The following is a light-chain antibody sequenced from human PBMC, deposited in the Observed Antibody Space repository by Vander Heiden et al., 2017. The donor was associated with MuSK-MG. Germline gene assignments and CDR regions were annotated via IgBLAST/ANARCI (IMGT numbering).Light chain of an antibody. CDR3: QQVWCSFPLT. V-gene: IGKV3-20*01. CDR2: EAT. CDR1: QRISSSS. J-gene: IGKJ4*01. Sequence: DIVFTPSPGSLYLSPGERVTLSCRASQRISSSSLAWYQQKPGQAPRLFIYEATNIATCIPDRFRGRWSGKDFTLTIRRFDPEDFAMYYFQQVWCSFPLTFGGGTRVEVK.